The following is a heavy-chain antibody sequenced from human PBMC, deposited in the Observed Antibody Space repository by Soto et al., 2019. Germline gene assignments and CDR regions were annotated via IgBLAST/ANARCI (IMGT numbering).Heavy chain of an antibody. Sequence: QVQLVQSGAEMKKPGASVKVSCESSGYSFTANYIHWVRQAPGHGLEWMGWINPNGGGTKYAQKFQGRVTMTRDTSINTAYMELTRLTSDDTAVYYCAKAVHTTIQGVRFRVDQWGQGTLVTVSS. J-gene: IGHJ4*02. D-gene: IGHD3-10*01. CDR3: AKAVHTTIQGVRFRVDQ. V-gene: IGHV1-2*02. CDR2: INPNGGGT. CDR1: GYSFTANY.